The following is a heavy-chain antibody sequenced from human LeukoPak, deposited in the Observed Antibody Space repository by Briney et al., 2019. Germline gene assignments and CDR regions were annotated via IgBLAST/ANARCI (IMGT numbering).Heavy chain of an antibody. CDR1: GGFIRSYY. D-gene: IGHD3-16*01. Sequence: SETLSLTCTVSGGFIRSYYWSWIRQPPGKGLEWIGYIYYSGSTNYNPSLKSRVTISVDKSKNQFSLKLSSVTAADTAVYYCARAFSSDYVWGSYRFPFDYWGQGTLVTVSS. J-gene: IGHJ4*02. V-gene: IGHV4-59*12. CDR3: ARAFSSDYVWGSYRFPFDY. CDR2: IYYSGST.